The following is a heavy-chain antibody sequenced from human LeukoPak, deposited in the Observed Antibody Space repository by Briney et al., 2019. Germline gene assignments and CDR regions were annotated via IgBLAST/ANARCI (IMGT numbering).Heavy chain of an antibody. J-gene: IGHJ4*02. D-gene: IGHD3-16*01. CDR1: GGSVSSSSYY. CDR2: IYYSGLT. V-gene: IGHV4-39*07. CDR3: ARDVPGGRNDH. Sequence: PSETLSLTCTVSGGSVSSSSYYWAWIRQPPGKGLEWIGSIYYSGLTNYSPSLKSRVTVSLDTSKDQFSLNINFVTAADTAVYYCARDVPGGRNDHWGQGTLVTVSS.